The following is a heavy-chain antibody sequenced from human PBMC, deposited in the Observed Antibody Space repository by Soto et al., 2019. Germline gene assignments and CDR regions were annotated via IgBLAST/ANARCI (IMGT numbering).Heavy chain of an antibody. CDR3: AMLIAVAGMGAVEDY. J-gene: IGHJ4*02. Sequence: DVQLVESGGVVVQPGGSLRLSCAASGFTFDDYTMHWVRQAPGKGLEWVSLISWDGGSTYYADSVKGRFTISRDNSKNSLYLQMNSLRTEDTALYYCAMLIAVAGMGAVEDYWGQGTLVTVSS. CDR1: GFTFDDYT. V-gene: IGHV3-43*01. D-gene: IGHD6-19*01. CDR2: ISWDGGST.